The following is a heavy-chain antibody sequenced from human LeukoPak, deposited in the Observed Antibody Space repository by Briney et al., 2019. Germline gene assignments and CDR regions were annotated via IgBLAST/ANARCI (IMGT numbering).Heavy chain of an antibody. J-gene: IGHJ3*02. Sequence: SGPALVKPTQTLTLTCTFSGFSLSTSGMRVSLNRQPPGKALEWLARIDWDDDKFYSTSLKTRLTISKDTSKNQVVLTMTNMDLVDTATYYCARQALSSTSCCGDAFDIWGQGTMVTVSS. CDR1: GFSLSTSGMR. D-gene: IGHD2-2*01. CDR2: IDWDDDK. CDR3: ARQALSSTSCCGDAFDI. V-gene: IGHV2-70*04.